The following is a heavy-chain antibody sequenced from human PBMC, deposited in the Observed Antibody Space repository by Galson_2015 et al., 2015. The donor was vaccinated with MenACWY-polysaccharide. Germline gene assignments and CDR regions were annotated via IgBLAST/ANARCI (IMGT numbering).Heavy chain of an antibody. J-gene: IGHJ6*02. CDR1: GFDFTRYS. CDR3: ARERATVIADSNGMDV. D-gene: IGHD2-21*01. Sequence: SLRLSCAASGFDFTRYSMNWVRQAPGKGLEWLSYITGSSGTIYYADSVKGRFTISRDNAQKSLVLQLRSLTVEDTAVYYCARERATVIADSNGMDVWAQGTAVTVSS. V-gene: IGHV3-48*01. CDR2: ITGSSGTI.